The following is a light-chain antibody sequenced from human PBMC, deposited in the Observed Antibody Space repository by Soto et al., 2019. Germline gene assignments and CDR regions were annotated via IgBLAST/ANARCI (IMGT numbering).Light chain of an antibody. J-gene: IGKJ1*01. CDR3: QHYNSYSEA. CDR2: DAS. V-gene: IGKV3-11*01. CDR1: QSLSRY. Sequence: EIVLTQSPATLSLSPGERATLSCRASQSLSRYLAWYQQKPGQAPRLLIYDASNRATGIPARFSGSGSGTDYTLTISSLQPDDFATYYCQHYNSYSEAFGQGTKVDIK.